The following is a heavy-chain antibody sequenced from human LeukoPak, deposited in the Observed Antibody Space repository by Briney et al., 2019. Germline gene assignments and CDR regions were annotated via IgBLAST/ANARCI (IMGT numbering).Heavy chain of an antibody. V-gene: IGHV3-23*01. CDR3: AKDRRACSSSSCYYRFDY. J-gene: IGHJ4*02. CDR2: ISDSGGST. CDR1: EFTFSSYA. Sequence: GGSLRLSCVASEFTFSSYAMSWVRQAPGKGLEWVPAISDSGGSTYYADSVKGRFTISRDNSKNTVYLQMNSLRAEDTAVYYCAKDRRACSSSSCYYRFDYWGQGTLVTVSS. D-gene: IGHD2-2*01.